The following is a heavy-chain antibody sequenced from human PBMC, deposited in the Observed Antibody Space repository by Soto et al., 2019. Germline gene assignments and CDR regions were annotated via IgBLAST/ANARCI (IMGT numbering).Heavy chain of an antibody. CDR1: GFTFSSYA. CDR3: VKDPYYDVLTGYSTHSGVDY. D-gene: IGHD3-9*01. J-gene: IGHJ4*02. Sequence: GGSLRLSCSASGFTFSSYAMHWVRQAPGRGLEYVSAISTNGGSTYYADSVKGRFTISRDNSKNTLYLQMSSLRSEDTAVYYCVKDPYYDVLTGYSTHSGVDYWGQGTLVTVSS. V-gene: IGHV3-64D*08. CDR2: ISTNGGST.